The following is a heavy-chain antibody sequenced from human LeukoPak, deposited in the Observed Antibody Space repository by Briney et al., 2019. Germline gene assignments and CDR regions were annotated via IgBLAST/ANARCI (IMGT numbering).Heavy chain of an antibody. Sequence: SQTLSLNCTVSGGSVSSSHWNWIRQPPGKGLEWIGNVDYSGSTKYNPSLRSRVTMSLDTSNNQCSLKLRSVTASDTALYYCTRGYYEPFDRWGQGTLVTVSS. D-gene: IGHD3-22*01. CDR1: GGSVSSSH. J-gene: IGHJ4*02. CDR3: TRGYYEPFDR. CDR2: VDYSGST. V-gene: IGHV4-59*02.